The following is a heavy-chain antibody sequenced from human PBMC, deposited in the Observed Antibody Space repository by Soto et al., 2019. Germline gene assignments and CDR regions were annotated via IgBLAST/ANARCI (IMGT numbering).Heavy chain of an antibody. Sequence: QLQLQESGPGLVKPSETLSLTCSLSGGSISSTFYYWGWIRQPPGKGLEWIGSIYYSGTTFYNASLKVRVTISVDTSRNQFALRLTSVTATDTAVYFCARQKWEQPKWFDPWGQGTLVTVSS. CDR3: ARQKWEQPKWFDP. D-gene: IGHD1-26*01. J-gene: IGHJ5*02. V-gene: IGHV4-39*01. CDR2: IYYSGTT. CDR1: GGSISSTFYY.